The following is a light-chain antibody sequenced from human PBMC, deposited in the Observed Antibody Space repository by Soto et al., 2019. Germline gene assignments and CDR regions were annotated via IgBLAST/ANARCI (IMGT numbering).Light chain of an antibody. CDR2: GAS. CDR1: QSVSSSY. J-gene: IGKJ4*01. CDR3: QQYGGSPPLT. V-gene: IGKV3-20*01. Sequence: EIVLTQSPGTLSLSPGERVTLSCRASQSVSSSYLTWYQQKPGQAPRLLIYGASSRATGIPDRFSGSGSGTDFTLTISRLEPEDFAVYYCQQYGGSPPLTFGGGTKVEIK.